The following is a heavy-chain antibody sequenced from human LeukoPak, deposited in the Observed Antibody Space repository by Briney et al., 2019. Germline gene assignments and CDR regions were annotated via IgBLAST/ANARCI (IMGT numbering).Heavy chain of an antibody. CDR2: ISGSGGST. CDR1: GFTFSSYA. CDR3: ARDSDLLGELGY. J-gene: IGHJ4*02. V-gene: IGHV3-23*01. D-gene: IGHD3-10*01. Sequence: AGGSLRLSCAASGFTFSSYAMSWVRQAPGKGLEWVSAISGSGGSTYYADSVKGRFTISRDNSKNTLYLQMNSLRAEDTAVYYCARDSDLLGELGYWGQGTLVTVSS.